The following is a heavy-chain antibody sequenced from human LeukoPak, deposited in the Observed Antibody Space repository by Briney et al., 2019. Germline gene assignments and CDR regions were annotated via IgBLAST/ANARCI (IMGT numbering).Heavy chain of an antibody. V-gene: IGHV3-64D*06. CDR3: VKDVDYDILSWYFDL. Sequence: GGSLRLSCSASGFTFSSYAMHWVRQAPGKGLEYVSAISSNGGSTYYADSVKGRFTISRDNSKSTLYLQMSSLRAEDTAVYYCVKDVDYDILSWYFDLWGRGTLVTVSS. CDR2: ISSNGGST. D-gene: IGHD3-9*01. CDR1: GFTFSSYA. J-gene: IGHJ2*01.